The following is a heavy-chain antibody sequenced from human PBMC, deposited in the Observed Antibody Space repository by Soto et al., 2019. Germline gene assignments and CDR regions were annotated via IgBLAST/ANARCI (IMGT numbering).Heavy chain of an antibody. CDR2: IYYSGST. CDR3: GRLFYYYDIRGNSEVLEI. V-gene: IGHV4-59*01. J-gene: IGHJ3*02. D-gene: IGHD3-22*01. Sequence: SETLSLTCTVSGGSISSYYWSWIRQPPGKGLEWIGYIYYSGSTNYNPSLKSRVTISVDTSKNQFSLKLSSVTAADTAVYYCGRLFYYYDIRGNSEVLEIWGKGTLVPVS. CDR1: GGSISSYY.